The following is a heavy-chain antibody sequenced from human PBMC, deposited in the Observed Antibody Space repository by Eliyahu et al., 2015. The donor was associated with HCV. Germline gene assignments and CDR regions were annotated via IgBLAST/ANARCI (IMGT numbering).Heavy chain of an antibody. V-gene: IGHV3-33*01. J-gene: IGHJ5*02. CDR1: GFTFSSYG. CDR3: AGLEFWSGLSWFDP. CDR2: IWYDGSNK. Sequence: GGVVHPGRSLRLSCAASGFTFSSYGMHWVRQAPGKGLEWVAVIWYDGSNKYYADSVKGRFTISRDNSKNTLYLQMNSLRAEDTAVYYCAGLEFWSGLSWFDPWGQGTLVTVSS. D-gene: IGHD3-3*01.